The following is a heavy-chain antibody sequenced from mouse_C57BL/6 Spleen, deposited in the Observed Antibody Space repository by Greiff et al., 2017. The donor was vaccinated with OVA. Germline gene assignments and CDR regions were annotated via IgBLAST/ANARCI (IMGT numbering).Heavy chain of an antibody. CDR3: ARGSSYGAWFAY. V-gene: IGHV5-16*01. CDR1: GFTFSDYY. Sequence: DVHLVESEGGLVQPGSSMKLSCTASGFTFSDYYMAWVRQVPEKGLEWVANINYDGSSTYYLDSLKSRFIISRDNAKNILYLQMSSLKSEDTATYYCARGSSYGAWFAYWGQGTLVTVSA. D-gene: IGHD1-1*01. CDR2: INYDGSST. J-gene: IGHJ3*01.